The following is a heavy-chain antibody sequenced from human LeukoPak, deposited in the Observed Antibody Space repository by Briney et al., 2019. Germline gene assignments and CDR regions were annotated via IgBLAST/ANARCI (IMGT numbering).Heavy chain of an antibody. Sequence: PSETLSLTCAVYGGSFSGYYWSWIRQPPGKGLEWIGEINHSGSTNYNPSLKSRVTISADTSKNQFSLKLSSVTAADTAVYYCARGTMVRGVIISYYYYYMDVWGKGTTVTVSS. CDR3: ARGTMVRGVIISYYYYYMDV. D-gene: IGHD3-10*01. J-gene: IGHJ6*03. CDR2: INHSGST. CDR1: GGSFSGYY. V-gene: IGHV4-34*01.